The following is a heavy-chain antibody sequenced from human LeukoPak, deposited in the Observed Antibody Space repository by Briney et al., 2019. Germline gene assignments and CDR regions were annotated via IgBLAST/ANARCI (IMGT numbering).Heavy chain of an antibody. D-gene: IGHD2-15*01. CDR1: GFTFTSYS. V-gene: IGHV3-23*01. CDR3: ARDRGWPAVHFDL. CDR2: ISGGGGST. Sequence: GGSLRLSCAASGFTFTSYSMNWVRQAPGKGLEWVSTISGGGGSTYYADSVKGRFTISRDNSKNTLYLQVNSLRAEDTALYYCARDRGWPAVHFDLWGQGTLVTVSS. J-gene: IGHJ4*02.